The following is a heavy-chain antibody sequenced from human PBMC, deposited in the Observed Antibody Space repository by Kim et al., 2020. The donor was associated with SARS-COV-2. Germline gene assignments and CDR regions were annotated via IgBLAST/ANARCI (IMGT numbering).Heavy chain of an antibody. CDR2: INPGTGGT. V-gene: IGHV1-2*02. D-gene: IGHD3-10*01. CDR1: GYTFTGYY. J-gene: IGHJ4*02. CDR3: ARDEGGLLPSTFDY. Sequence: ASVKVSCKTSGYTFTGYYMHWVRQAPGQGLEWMGWINPGTGGTSYAQKFQGRVTMTRDTSISTAYMELSRLRSDDTAVYYCARDEGGLLPSTFDYWGQETLVTVSS.